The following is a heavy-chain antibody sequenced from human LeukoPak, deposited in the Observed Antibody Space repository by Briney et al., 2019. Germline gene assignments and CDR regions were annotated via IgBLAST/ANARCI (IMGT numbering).Heavy chain of an antibody. D-gene: IGHD4-11*01. CDR2: IRSKLYGETT. CDR1: GFTFGEYD. V-gene: IGHV3-49*04. CDR3: SRAGNDYNNYAYPP. J-gene: IGHJ5*02. Sequence: GGSLRLSCAVSGFTFGEYDMSWVRQAPGKGLEWGGIIRSKLYGETTEYAASVQARFTMSRDDGKRTAFLQMNNLKPADTAVYYCSRAGNDYNNYAYPPWGQGTLVTVAS.